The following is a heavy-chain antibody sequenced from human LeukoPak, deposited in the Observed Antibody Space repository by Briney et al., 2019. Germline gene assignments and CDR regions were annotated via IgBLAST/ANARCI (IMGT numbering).Heavy chain of an antibody. V-gene: IGHV1-2*02. Sequence: GASVKVSCKASGYTFTGYYIHWVRQAPGQGLEWMGWINPNSGGTNYAQKLQGRVTMTRDTSISTAYMELSRLRSDDTAVYYCAREGEVDTMIVGYYFDYWGQGTLVTVSS. J-gene: IGHJ4*02. CDR2: INPNSGGT. D-gene: IGHD3-22*01. CDR1: GYTFTGYY. CDR3: AREGEVDTMIVGYYFDY.